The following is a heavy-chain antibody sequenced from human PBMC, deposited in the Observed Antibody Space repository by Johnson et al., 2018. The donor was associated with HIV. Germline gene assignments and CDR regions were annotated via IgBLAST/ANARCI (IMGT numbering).Heavy chain of an antibody. Sequence: VQLVESGGGLVQPGGSLRLSCAASGFTVSSNYMTWVRQAPGKGLEWVSVIYSGGSTYYADSVKGRFTISRDNSKNTLYLQMNSLRAEDTALYYCAKDGYSSSWYPYAFDIWGQGTMVTVSS. CDR2: IYSGGST. CDR1: GFTVSSNY. J-gene: IGHJ3*02. V-gene: IGHV3-66*02. CDR3: AKDGYSSSWYPYAFDI. D-gene: IGHD6-13*01.